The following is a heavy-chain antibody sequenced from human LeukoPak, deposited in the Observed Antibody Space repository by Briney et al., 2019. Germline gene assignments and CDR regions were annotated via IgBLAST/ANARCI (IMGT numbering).Heavy chain of an antibody. CDR3: AKGAQAAAGIFNY. V-gene: IGHV3-23*01. Sequence: GGSLRLSCVVSGFTFSTYAMNWVRQGPGKGLEWVSSISGSGDTTFYAESVKGRFTMSRDNSKNTLYLQMSSLRVEDTAVYYCAKGAQAAAGIFNYWGHGTLVTASS. CDR2: ISGSGDTT. J-gene: IGHJ4*01. D-gene: IGHD6-13*01. CDR1: GFTFSTYA.